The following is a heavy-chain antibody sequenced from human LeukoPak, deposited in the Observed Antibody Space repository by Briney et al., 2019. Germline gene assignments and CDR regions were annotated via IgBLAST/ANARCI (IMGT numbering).Heavy chain of an antibody. D-gene: IGHD3-10*01. J-gene: IGHJ3*02. CDR1: GFTFSSYG. V-gene: IGHV3-30*03. CDR3: ARDRRGSGSYYSVDAFDI. Sequence: GRSLRLSCAASGFTFSSYGMHWVRQAPGKGLEWMAVISYDGSNKYYADSVKGRFTISRDNSKNTLYLQMNSLRAEDTAVYYCARDRRGSGSYYSVDAFDIWGQGTMVTVSS. CDR2: ISYDGSNK.